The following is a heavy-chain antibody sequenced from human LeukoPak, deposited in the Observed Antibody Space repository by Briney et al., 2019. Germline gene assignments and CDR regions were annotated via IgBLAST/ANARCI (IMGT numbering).Heavy chain of an antibody. CDR2: ISAYNGNT. CDR3: ARDRIAVAGTGDAFDI. D-gene: IGHD6-19*01. CDR1: GYTFTSYG. J-gene: IGHJ3*02. V-gene: IGHV1-18*01. Sequence: ASLKVSCKASGYTFTSYGISWVRQAPGQGLEWMGWISAYNGNTNYAQKLQGRVTMTTDTSTSTAYMELRSLRSDDTAVYYCARDRIAVAGTGDAFDIWGQGTMVTVSS.